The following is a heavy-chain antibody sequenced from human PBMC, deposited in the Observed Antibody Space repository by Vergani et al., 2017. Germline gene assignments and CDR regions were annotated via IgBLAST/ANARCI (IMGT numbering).Heavy chain of an antibody. J-gene: IGHJ2*01. CDR3: ARDRASSSVFIRERYFDL. V-gene: IGHV1-69*01. CDR1: GGTFSSYA. Sequence: QVQLVQSGAEVKKPGSSVKVSCKASGGTFSSYAISWVRQAPGHGLEWMGGIIPIFGTANYAQQFQGRVTITADESTSTAYMELSSLRAEDTAVYYCARDRASSSVFIRERYFDLWGRGTLVTVSS. D-gene: IGHD6-6*01. CDR2: IIPIFGTA.